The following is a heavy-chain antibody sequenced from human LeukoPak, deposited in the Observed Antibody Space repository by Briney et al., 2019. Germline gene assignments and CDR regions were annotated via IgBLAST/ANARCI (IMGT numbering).Heavy chain of an antibody. D-gene: IGHD5-12*01. Sequence: SETLSLTCTVSGGSISSSSYYWGWIRQPPGKGLEWIGSIYYSGSTYYNPSLKSRVTISVDTSKYQFSLKLNSVTAADTAVYYCARERGGHGVATIGAFDIWGQGTMVTVSS. V-gene: IGHV4-39*07. J-gene: IGHJ3*02. CDR2: IYYSGST. CDR1: GGSISSSSYY. CDR3: ARERGGHGVATIGAFDI.